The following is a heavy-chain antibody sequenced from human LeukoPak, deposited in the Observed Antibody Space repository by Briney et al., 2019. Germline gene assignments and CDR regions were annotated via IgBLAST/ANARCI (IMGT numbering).Heavy chain of an antibody. CDR2: IYYSGST. CDR3: AGASYDSSGVH. J-gene: IGHJ4*02. V-gene: IGHV4-59*01. Sequence: SETLSLTCTVSGGSNRSYYWSWIRQPPGKGLEWIGYIYYSGSTNYNPSLKSRVTISVAPSKNQFSLKLSSVTAADTAVYYCAGASYDSSGVHWGQGTLVTVSS. D-gene: IGHD3-22*01. CDR1: GGSNRSYY.